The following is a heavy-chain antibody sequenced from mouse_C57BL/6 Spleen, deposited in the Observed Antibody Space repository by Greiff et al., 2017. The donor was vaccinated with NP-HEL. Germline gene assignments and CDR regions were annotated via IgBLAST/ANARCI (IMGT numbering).Heavy chain of an antibody. D-gene: IGHD2-4*01. CDR3: ARWHDYYWYFDV. Sequence: QVQLKQSGPELVKPGASVKISCKASGYAFSSSWMNWVKQRPGKGLEWIGRIYPGDGDTNYNGKFKGKATLTADKSSSTAYMQLSSLTSEDSAVYFCARWHDYYWYFDVWGTGTTVTVSS. J-gene: IGHJ1*03. CDR2: IYPGDGDT. CDR1: GYAFSSSW. V-gene: IGHV1-82*01.